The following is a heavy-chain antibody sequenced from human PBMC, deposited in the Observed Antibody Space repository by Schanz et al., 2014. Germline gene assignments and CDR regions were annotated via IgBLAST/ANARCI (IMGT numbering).Heavy chain of an antibody. J-gene: IGHJ4*03. V-gene: IGHV4-39*01. CDR1: GDSISSTSYY. CDR2: IYYSGST. CDR3: ARLWGGWRIPDY. D-gene: IGHD6-19*01. Sequence: QLQMQESGPGLVKPSETLSLTCSVSGDSISSTSYYWGWIRQPPGKGLEWIGSIYYSGSTYYNASLKSRVPIPVDTSKNQFPLKLNSVTAADSAVYYCARLWGGWRIPDYWGQGTTVTVSS.